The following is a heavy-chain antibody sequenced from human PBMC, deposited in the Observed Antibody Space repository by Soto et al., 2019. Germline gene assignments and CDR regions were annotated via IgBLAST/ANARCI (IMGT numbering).Heavy chain of an antibody. CDR2: TPYDGSNK. J-gene: IGHJ4*02. Sequence: GGSLRLSCAASGFNFSSYGMHWVRQAPGKGLEWVAVTPYDGSNKYYADSVKGRFTISRDNSKNTLYLQMNSLRAEDTAVYYCAKVFSPEGGNYFEYWGQGTLVTVSS. CDR1: GFNFSSYG. V-gene: IGHV3-30*18. CDR3: AKVFSPEGGNYFEY.